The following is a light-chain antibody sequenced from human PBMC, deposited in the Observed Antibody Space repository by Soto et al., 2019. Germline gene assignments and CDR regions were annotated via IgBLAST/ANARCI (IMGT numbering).Light chain of an antibody. CDR1: SSHVGGYNY. CDR2: VVT. CDR3: ISYAGSNNVL. J-gene: IGLJ2*01. Sequence: QSALTQPPSASGSPGQSVTISCTGTSSHVGGYNYVSWYQQYPGKAPKLMIYVVTKRPSGVPDRFSGSKSGNTASLTVSGLQAEDEADYYCISYAGSNNVLFGGGTKLTVL. V-gene: IGLV2-8*01.